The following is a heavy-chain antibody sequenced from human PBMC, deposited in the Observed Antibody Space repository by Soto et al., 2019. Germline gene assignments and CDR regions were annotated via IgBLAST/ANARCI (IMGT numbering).Heavy chain of an antibody. Sequence: EVQLLESGGGLVQPGGSLRLSCAASGFTFSSYAMSWVRQAPGKGLEWVSAISGSGGSTYYADSVKGRFTISRDNSKNTLYLQMNSLRAEDTAVYYCAKALFRSSYYYYYGMDVWGQGTTVTVSS. V-gene: IGHV3-23*01. CDR2: ISGSGGST. J-gene: IGHJ6*02. D-gene: IGHD2-21*01. CDR3: AKALFRSSYYYYYGMDV. CDR1: GFTFSSYA.